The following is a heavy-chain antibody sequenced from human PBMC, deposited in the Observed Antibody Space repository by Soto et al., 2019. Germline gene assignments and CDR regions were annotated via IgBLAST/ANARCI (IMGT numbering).Heavy chain of an antibody. CDR3: ARFAKEENPKLESWYAFDF. CDR1: GGSIRSGGYF. Sequence: LSLTCTVSGGSIRSGGYFWSWVRQQPGKGLEWIGHIYYRGGTSYNPSLESRVAMSVDTSKNEFTLKVNSVTAADTAIYYCARFAKEENPKLESWYAFDFWGRGTLVTVSS. V-gene: IGHV4-31*03. J-gene: IGHJ4*02. D-gene: IGHD6-13*01. CDR2: IYYRGGT.